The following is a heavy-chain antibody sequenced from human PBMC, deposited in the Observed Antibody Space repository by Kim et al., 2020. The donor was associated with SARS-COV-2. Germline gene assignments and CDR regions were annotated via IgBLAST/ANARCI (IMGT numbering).Heavy chain of an antibody. V-gene: IGHV4-61*01. D-gene: IGHD2-2*03. CDR1: GASASGGSYY. CDR3: ARDLHGDGYYFHY. CDR2: LYYNGRT. J-gene: IGHJ4*02. Sequence: SETLSLTCTVSGASASGGSYYWSWIRQAPGKGLEWIGFLYYNGRTSYNPSLKSRVTISLDTSKNQFSLNLTSVTAADTAIYYCARDLHGDGYYFHYWGQGALVTASS.